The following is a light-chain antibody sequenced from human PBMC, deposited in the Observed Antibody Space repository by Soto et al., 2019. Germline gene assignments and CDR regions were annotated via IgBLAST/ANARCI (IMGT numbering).Light chain of an antibody. J-gene: IGKJ1*01. V-gene: IGKV3-20*01. CDR2: GAS. CDR1: QSASSNV. Sequence: EIVLTQSPGTLSLSPGERATLSCKASQSASSNVLAWYQRKPGHAPRLLIYGASYRATDIPYRFSGSGSVTDFTLTITRLEPEDFAVYYCQQYCTLPPTFGQGTKVGI. CDR3: QQYCTLPPT.